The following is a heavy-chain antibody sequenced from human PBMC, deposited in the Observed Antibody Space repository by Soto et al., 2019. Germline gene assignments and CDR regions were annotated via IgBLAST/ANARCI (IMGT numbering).Heavy chain of an antibody. Sequence: EVQLVESGGGLVKPGGSLRLSCAASGFTFSSYSMNWVRQAPGKGLEWVSSISSSSSYIYYAGSVKGRFTISRDNAKNSLYLQMNSLRAEDTAVYYCARGMTTVTRANDYWGQGTLVTVSS. CDR2: ISSSSSYI. CDR1: GFTFSSYS. D-gene: IGHD4-17*01. J-gene: IGHJ4*02. CDR3: ARGMTTVTRANDY. V-gene: IGHV3-21*01.